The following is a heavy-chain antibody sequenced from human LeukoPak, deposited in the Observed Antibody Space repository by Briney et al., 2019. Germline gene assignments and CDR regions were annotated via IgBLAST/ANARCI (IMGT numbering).Heavy chain of an antibody. CDR3: ARRYRSGGDCYFDY. CDR2: INSDGSST. D-gene: IGHD2-21*02. Sequence: GGSLRLSCAASGFTFSSYWMHWVRQAPGKGLVWVSRINSDGSSTSYADSVKGRFTISRDNAKNTLYLQMNSLRAEDTAVYYCARRYRSGGDCYFDYWGQGTLVTVSS. J-gene: IGHJ4*02. V-gene: IGHV3-74*01. CDR1: GFTFSSYW.